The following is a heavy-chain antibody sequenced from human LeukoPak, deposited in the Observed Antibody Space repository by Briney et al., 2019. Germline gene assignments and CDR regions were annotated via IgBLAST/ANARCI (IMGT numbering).Heavy chain of an antibody. CDR1: GGSITKSGYY. J-gene: IGHJ4*02. Sequence: SETLSLTCSVAGGSITKSGYYWGCIRQSPETGLECIGSMHYSGSTYYNPSLNSRVTISVDTSKNQFSLKLTSVTAADTAVYYCCGSRWFAGPFGYWGQGALVTVSS. D-gene: IGHD6-19*01. CDR2: MHYSGST. V-gene: IGHV4-39*07. CDR3: CGSRWFAGPFGY.